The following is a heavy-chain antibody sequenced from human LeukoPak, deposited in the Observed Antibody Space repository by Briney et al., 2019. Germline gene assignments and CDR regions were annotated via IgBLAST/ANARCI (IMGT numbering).Heavy chain of an antibody. CDR3: ARQFITGTGRGYFDS. J-gene: IGHJ4*02. V-gene: IGHV4-39*01. D-gene: IGHD1-20*01. CDR1: GGSISSSTYS. Sequence: PSETLSLTCTASGGSISSSTYSWGWIRQPPGKGLEWFGTINYSWSAYYNPSLNSRVTVSVDTSKNQFSLKLSPVTAADTSVYYCARQFITGTGRGYFDSWGQGSPVTVSS. CDR2: INYSWSA.